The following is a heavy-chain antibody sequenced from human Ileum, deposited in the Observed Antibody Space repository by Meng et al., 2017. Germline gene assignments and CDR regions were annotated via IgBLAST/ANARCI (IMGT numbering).Heavy chain of an antibody. V-gene: IGHV4-39*01. Sequence: QRRLQESGPGLGKPAETRSRTCSVSSGSFTNNNYYWVWIRRPPGKGLEWIGSIYYGGSTYYNPSLKSRVTISVDTSTNQFSLKLISVTAADTAVYYCARRAHYGDPPRWGQGTLVTVSS. CDR1: SGSFTNNNYY. D-gene: IGHD4-17*01. CDR2: IYYGGST. CDR3: ARRAHYGDPPR. J-gene: IGHJ4*02.